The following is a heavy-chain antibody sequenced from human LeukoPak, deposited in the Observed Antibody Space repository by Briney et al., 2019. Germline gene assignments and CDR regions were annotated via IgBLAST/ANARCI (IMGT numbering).Heavy chain of an antibody. CDR2: IYYSGST. Sequence: SETLSLTCTVSGGSISSGVYYWGWIRQPPGKGLEWIGSIYYSGSTYYNPSLKSRVTISVDTSKNQFSLKLSSVTAADTAVYYCARRDYDILDYWGQGTLVTVSS. CDR1: GGSISSGVYY. V-gene: IGHV4-39*07. J-gene: IGHJ4*02. CDR3: ARRDYDILDY. D-gene: IGHD3-9*01.